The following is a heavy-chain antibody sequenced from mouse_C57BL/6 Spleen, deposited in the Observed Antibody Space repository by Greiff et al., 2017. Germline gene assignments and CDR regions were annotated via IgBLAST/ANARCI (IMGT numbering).Heavy chain of an antibody. J-gene: IGHJ3*01. D-gene: IGHD4-1*02. V-gene: IGHV1-53*01. CDR2: INPRNGGT. CDR3: ASNCDENAY. CDR1: GYTFTSYW. Sequence: QVQLQQPGTELVKPGASVKLSCKASGYTFTSYWMHWVKQRPGQGLEWIGNINPRNGGTNYNEKFKSKATLTVDKPSSTAYMQLSSLTSEESAVXTSASNCDENAYWGQGTLVTVSA.